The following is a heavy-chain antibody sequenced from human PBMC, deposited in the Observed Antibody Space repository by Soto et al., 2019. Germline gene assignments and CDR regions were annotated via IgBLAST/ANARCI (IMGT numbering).Heavy chain of an antibody. Sequence: EVQLLESGGGFVQPGGSLRLSCAASGFTFSTYAMSWVRQAPGKGLEWVSSISGSGGGTYYTDSVKGRFTISRDNSKITLYLQMNSLRAEDTAIYYCAKEGGTYFMGYYFDYWGQGTLVTVSS. CDR1: GFTFSTYA. J-gene: IGHJ4*02. D-gene: IGHD1-26*01. CDR3: AKEGGTYFMGYYFDY. V-gene: IGHV3-23*01. CDR2: ISGSGGGT.